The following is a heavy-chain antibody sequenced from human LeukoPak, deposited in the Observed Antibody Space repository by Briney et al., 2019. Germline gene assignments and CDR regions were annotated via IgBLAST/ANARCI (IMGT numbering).Heavy chain of an antibody. V-gene: IGHV1-18*01. J-gene: IGHJ6*02. CDR1: GYTFTSYG. CDR2: ISAYNGNT. D-gene: IGHD5-12*01. Sequence: ASVKVSCKASGYTFTSYGISWVRQAPGQGLEWMGWISAYNGNTNYAQKLQGRVTMTTDTSTSTAYMELRSLRSDDTAVYYCASSGYDQGIYYGMDVWGQGTTVTVSS. CDR3: ASSGYDQGIYYGMDV.